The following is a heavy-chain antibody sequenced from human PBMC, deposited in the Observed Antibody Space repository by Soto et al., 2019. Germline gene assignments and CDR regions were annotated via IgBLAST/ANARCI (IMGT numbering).Heavy chain of an antibody. J-gene: IGHJ3*02. V-gene: IGHV1-46*01. Sequence: GASVKVSCKASGYTFTSYYMHWVRQAPGKGLEWMGILNPRDGKTIYAQKFQGRVTMTEDTSTDTAYMELSSLRSEDTAVYYCAAGVVPAVKAGLDAFDIWGQGTMVTVSS. CDR3: AAGVVPAVKAGLDAFDI. CDR2: LNPRDGKT. D-gene: IGHD2-2*01. CDR1: GYTFTSYY.